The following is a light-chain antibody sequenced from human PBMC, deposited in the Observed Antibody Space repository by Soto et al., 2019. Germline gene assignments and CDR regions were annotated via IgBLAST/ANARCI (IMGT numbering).Light chain of an antibody. CDR2: DTS. Sequence: EVVMRQSPATLSVSPREGATHSCRASQGIGDTLAWYQHKPGQTPRLLIYDTSTRATGVPTRFSGSRSGAEFTLTIISLQSEDFAVYYCQPYNNWPLTFGGGTKVEIK. V-gene: IGKV3-15*01. CDR1: QGIGDT. J-gene: IGKJ4*01. CDR3: QPYNNWPLT.